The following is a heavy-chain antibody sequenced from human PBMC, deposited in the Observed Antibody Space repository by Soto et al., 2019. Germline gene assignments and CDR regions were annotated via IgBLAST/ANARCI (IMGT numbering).Heavy chain of an antibody. CDR2: INHRGGT. V-gene: IGHV4-34*01. CDR3: ARGIPVWFGELLGYYGMDV. CDR1: GGPFSGYY. D-gene: IGHD3-10*01. Sequence: SETLSLTCAVHGESFSGYGGPFSGYYWSWIRQTPGTGLEWIGDINHRGGTNYNPSLKSRVTISVDTSKNQFSLKLSSVTAADTAVYYCARGIPVWFGELLGYYGMDVWGQGTTVTVSS. J-gene: IGHJ6*02.